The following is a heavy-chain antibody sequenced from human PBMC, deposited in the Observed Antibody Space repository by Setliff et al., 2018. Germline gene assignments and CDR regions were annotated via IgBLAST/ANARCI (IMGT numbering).Heavy chain of an antibody. CDR3: AGGQPLVRKYYYYMDV. CDR1: GGTFSSYV. CDR2: IIPMFGT. Sequence: SVKVSCKASGGTFSSYVISWVREAPGQGLEWMGGIIPMFGTNYAQKFHGRVTITADESTSTAYMELSSLGSEDTAVYYCAGGQPLVRKYYYYMDVWGKGTTVTVSS. J-gene: IGHJ6*03. D-gene: IGHD3-10*01. V-gene: IGHV1-69*13.